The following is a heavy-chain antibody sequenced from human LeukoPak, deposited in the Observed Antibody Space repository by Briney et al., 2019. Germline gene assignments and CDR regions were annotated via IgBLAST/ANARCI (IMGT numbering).Heavy chain of an antibody. D-gene: IGHD1-26*01. J-gene: IGHJ4*02. CDR1: GGSISSYY. Sequence: SGTLSLTCTVSGGSISSYYWSWIRQPPGKGLEWIGYIYYSGSTNYNPSLKSRVTISLDTSKNQFSLKLSSVTAADTAVYYCARAVYSGSPHFDYWGQGILVTVSS. CDR2: IYYSGST. V-gene: IGHV4-59*08. CDR3: ARAVYSGSPHFDY.